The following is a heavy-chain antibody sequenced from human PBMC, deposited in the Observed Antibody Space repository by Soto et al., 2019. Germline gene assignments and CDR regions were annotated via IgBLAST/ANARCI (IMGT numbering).Heavy chain of an antibody. Sequence: GGSLRLSCAASGFVFSSCWMSWVRQAPGKGLEWVANIKQDGSEKYFVDSVKGRFTISRDNAKNSLYLQMNSLRAEDTAVYYCARGSRWGQGTLVTVSS. CDR3: ARGSR. J-gene: IGHJ4*02. CDR2: IKQDGSEK. CDR1: GFVFSSCW. V-gene: IGHV3-7*05. D-gene: IGHD6-19*01.